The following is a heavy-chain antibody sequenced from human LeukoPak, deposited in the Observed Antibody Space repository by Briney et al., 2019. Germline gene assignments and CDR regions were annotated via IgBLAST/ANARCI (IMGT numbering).Heavy chain of an antibody. CDR3: ARGTVGVTVYYFDY. CDR2: IYHSGST. Sequence: PSETLSLTCTVSDYSISSGYYWGWIRQPPGKGLEWIGSIYHSGSTYYNPSLKSRVTISVDTSKNQFSLKLSSVTAADTAVYYCARGTVGVTVYYFDYWGQGTLVTVSS. D-gene: IGHD1-26*01. J-gene: IGHJ4*02. CDR1: DYSISSGYY. V-gene: IGHV4-38-2*02.